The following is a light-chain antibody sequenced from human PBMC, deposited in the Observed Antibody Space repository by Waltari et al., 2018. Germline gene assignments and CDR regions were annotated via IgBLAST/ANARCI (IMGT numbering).Light chain of an antibody. J-gene: IGLJ3*02. V-gene: IGLV1-47*01. Sequence: QPVLTLPPSASGTPGQLVSSSCSGRRSTVGNHYVYWYQQLPGTAPKLLIYKNDQRPSGVPDRFFGSKSGTSASLVISGLRSEDEGHYTCATWDDSLNSWVFGGGTKLTIL. CDR2: KND. CDR3: ATWDDSLNSWV. CDR1: RSTVGNHY.